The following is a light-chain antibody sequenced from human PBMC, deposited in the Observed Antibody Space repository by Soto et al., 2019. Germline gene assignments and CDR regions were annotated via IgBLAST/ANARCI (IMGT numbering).Light chain of an antibody. Sequence: QSALTQPPSVSGAPGQRVTISCTGSSSNIGAGYDVNWYQQLPGTAPKLLIFDNSNRPSGVPDRFSGSKSGTSASLAITGLQAEDEADYYCQSYDSSLSGVVFGGGTKLTVL. CDR1: SSNIGAGYD. CDR2: DNS. V-gene: IGLV1-40*01. J-gene: IGLJ2*01. CDR3: QSYDSSLSGVV.